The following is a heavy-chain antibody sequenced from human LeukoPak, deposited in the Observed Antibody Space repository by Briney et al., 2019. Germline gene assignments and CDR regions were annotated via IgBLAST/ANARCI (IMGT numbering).Heavy chain of an antibody. CDR3: ATSRAPLQLSSY. CDR2: INHSGST. CDR1: GGSFSGYY. V-gene: IGHV4-34*01. J-gene: IGHJ4*02. Sequence: PSETLSLTCAVYGGSFSGYYWSWIRQPPGKGLEWIGEINHSGSTNYNPSLKSRVTISVDTSKNQFSLKLSSVTAADTAVYYCATSRAPLQLSSYWDQGTLVTVSS. D-gene: IGHD5-18*01.